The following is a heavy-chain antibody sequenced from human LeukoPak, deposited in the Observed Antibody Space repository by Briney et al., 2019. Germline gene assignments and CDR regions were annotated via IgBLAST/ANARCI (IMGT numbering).Heavy chain of an antibody. CDR1: GGSISSSSYY. CDR3: ARDSGGPIDY. J-gene: IGHJ4*02. Sequence: SETLSLTCTVSGGSISSSSYYWGWIRQPPGKGLEWIGSIYYSGSTHYNPSLKSRVTISVDTSKNQFSLKLSSVTAADTAVYYCARDSGGPIDYWGQGTLVTVSS. V-gene: IGHV4-39*07. CDR2: IYYSGST. D-gene: IGHD2-15*01.